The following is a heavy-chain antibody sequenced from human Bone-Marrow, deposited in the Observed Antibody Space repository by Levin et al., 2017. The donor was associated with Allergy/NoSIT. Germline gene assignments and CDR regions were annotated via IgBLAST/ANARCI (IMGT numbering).Heavy chain of an antibody. CDR1: GYSFTSYW. V-gene: IGHV5-51*01. Sequence: ASVKVSCKGSGYSFTSYWIGWVRQMPGKGLEWMGIIYPGDSDTRYSPSFQGQVTISADKSISTAYLQWSSLKASDTAMYYCARLGSSSFVTFDYWGQGTLVTVSS. CDR2: IYPGDSDT. CDR3: ARLGSSSFVTFDY. J-gene: IGHJ4*02. D-gene: IGHD6-6*01.